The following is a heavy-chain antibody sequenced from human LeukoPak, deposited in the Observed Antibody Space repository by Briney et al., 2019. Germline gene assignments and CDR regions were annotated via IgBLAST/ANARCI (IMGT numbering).Heavy chain of an antibody. CDR3: ARGIIGSFDP. CDR2: INHSGST. Sequence: SETLSLTCAVYGGSFSGYYWSWIRQPPGKGLEWIGEINHSGSTNYNPSLKSRVTISVDTSKNQFSLKLSSVTAADTAVYYCARGIIGSFDPWGQGTLVTVSS. V-gene: IGHV4-34*01. CDR1: GGSFSGYY. D-gene: IGHD3-10*01. J-gene: IGHJ5*02.